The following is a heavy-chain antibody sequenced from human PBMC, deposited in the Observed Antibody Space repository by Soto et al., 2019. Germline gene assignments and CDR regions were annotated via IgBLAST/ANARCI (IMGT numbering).Heavy chain of an antibody. J-gene: IGHJ4*02. CDR1: GYTFTDFG. CDR3: ARDSGNLGNWAYFFDY. D-gene: IGHD7-27*01. V-gene: IGHV1-18*01. CDR2: ISGYNSNT. Sequence: QGQLVQSGAEVKKPGASVKVSCKASGYTFTDFGISWVRQAPGQGLEWMGWISGYNSNTNYAQKVQGRVTMTTDTSTSTADMELRNLTSAESAVYYCARDSGNLGNWAYFFDYWGQGTLVTVSS.